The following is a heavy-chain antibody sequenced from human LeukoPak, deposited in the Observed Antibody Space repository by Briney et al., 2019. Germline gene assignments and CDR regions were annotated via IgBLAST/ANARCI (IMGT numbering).Heavy chain of an antibody. CDR1: GGSISSGGYS. V-gene: IGHV4-61*08. D-gene: IGHD3-10*01. Sequence: SETLSLTCAVSGGSISSGGYSWSWIRQPPGKGLEWIGYIYYSGSTNYNPSLKSRVTISVDTSKNQFSLKLSSVTAADTAVYYCARGAMVRGTLFDYWGQGTLVTVSS. J-gene: IGHJ4*02. CDR3: ARGAMVRGTLFDY. CDR2: IYYSGST.